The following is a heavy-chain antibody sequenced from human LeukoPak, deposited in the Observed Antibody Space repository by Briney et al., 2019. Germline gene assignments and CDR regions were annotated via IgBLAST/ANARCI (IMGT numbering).Heavy chain of an antibody. CDR1: GFTFSSYA. Sequence: GGSLRLSCAASGFTFSSYAMSWVRQAPGKGLEWVSAISGSGGSTYYADSVKGRFTISRDNSKNTLYLQMNSLRAEDTAVYYCAKDRQPGSSREPYYFDYWGQGTLVTVSS. J-gene: IGHJ4*02. V-gene: IGHV3-23*01. D-gene: IGHD6-13*01. CDR3: AKDRQPGSSREPYYFDY. CDR2: ISGSGGST.